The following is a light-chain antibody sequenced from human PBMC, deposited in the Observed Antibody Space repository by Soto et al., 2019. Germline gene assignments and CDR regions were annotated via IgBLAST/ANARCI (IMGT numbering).Light chain of an antibody. CDR2: DVT. V-gene: IGLV2-14*03. Sequence: QSALTQPASVSGSPGRSVTISCTGSSSDVGDFNYVSWYQHLPGRAPKLIISDVTNRPSGISYSFSGSKSGRTASLTISCRQADDEADYYCGSYSGSSTHVVFGGGTKLTVL. CDR1: SSDVGDFNY. J-gene: IGLJ2*01. CDR3: GSYSGSSTHVV.